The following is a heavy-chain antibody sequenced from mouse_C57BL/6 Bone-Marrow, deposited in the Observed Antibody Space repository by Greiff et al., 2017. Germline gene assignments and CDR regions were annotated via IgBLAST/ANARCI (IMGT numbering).Heavy chain of an antibody. CDR1: GFTFSDYY. J-gene: IGHJ4*01. CDR3: ARPATTPFYAMDY. CDR2: ISNGGGST. V-gene: IGHV5-12*01. D-gene: IGHD1-2*01. Sequence: EVKLVESGGGLVQPGGSLKLSCAASGFTFSDYYMYWVRQTPEKRLEWVAYISNGGGSTYYPDTVKGRFTISRDNAKNTLYLQMCRLKSEDTAMYYCARPATTPFYAMDYWGQGTSVTVSS.